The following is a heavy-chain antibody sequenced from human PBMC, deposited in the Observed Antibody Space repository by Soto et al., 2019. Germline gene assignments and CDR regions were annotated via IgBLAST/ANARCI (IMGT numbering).Heavy chain of an antibody. CDR3: ARANYGQDYDGMDV. Sequence: EVQLVESGEGLVQPGGSLRLSCAASGFTFSSYAMHWVRQAPGKGLEYVSAISSNGGSTYYADSVKGRFTISRDNSKNTLYLQMGSLRAEDMAVYYCARANYGQDYDGMDVLGQGTTVTVSS. CDR2: ISSNGGST. V-gene: IGHV3-64*02. D-gene: IGHD4-17*01. J-gene: IGHJ6*02. CDR1: GFTFSSYA.